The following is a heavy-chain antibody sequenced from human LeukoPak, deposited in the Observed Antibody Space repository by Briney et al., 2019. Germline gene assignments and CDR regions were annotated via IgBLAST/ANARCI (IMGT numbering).Heavy chain of an antibody. CDR3: ASDRIAAAGTFFGY. Sequence: ASVNVSCKASGGTFSSYAISWVRQAPGQGLEWMGWISAYNGNTNYAQKLQGRVTMTTDTSTSTAYMELRSLRSDDTAVYYCASDRIAAAGTFFGYWGQGTLVTVSS. CDR2: ISAYNGNT. CDR1: GGTFSSYA. V-gene: IGHV1-18*01. J-gene: IGHJ4*02. D-gene: IGHD6-13*01.